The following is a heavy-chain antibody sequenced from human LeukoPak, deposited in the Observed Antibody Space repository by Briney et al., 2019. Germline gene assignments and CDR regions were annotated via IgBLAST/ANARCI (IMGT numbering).Heavy chain of an antibody. CDR1: GFTFSSYW. Sequence: PGGFLRLSCAASGFTFSSYWMHWVRQGPGKGLVWVSRINNDGTSTSYADSVKGRFTISRDNAKNTVYLQMNSLRAEDTAVYYCTRATVTSFRSFYYFYGMDVWGQGTTVTVSS. V-gene: IGHV3-74*01. CDR3: TRATVTSFRSFYYFYGMDV. CDR2: INNDGTST. D-gene: IGHD4-17*01. J-gene: IGHJ6*02.